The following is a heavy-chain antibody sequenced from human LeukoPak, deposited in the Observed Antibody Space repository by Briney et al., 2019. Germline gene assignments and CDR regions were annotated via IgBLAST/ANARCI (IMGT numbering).Heavy chain of an antibody. Sequence: PGGSLRLSCAASGFTFSDYYMSWIRQAPGKGLEWVSFINKDGRTVSYADSVKGQFTISRDNSKNSLYLQMNSLTADDTAVYFCARVRGSYSSDYWGQGTLVTVSS. CDR2: INKDGRTV. V-gene: IGHV3-11*01. J-gene: IGHJ4*02. D-gene: IGHD3-3*01. CDR3: ARVRGSYSSDY. CDR1: GFTFSDYY.